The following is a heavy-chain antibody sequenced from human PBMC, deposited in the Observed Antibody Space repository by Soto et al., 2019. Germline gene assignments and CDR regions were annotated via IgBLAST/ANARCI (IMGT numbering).Heavy chain of an antibody. CDR3: AKDSADYYYDSSGYNDY. V-gene: IGHV3-23*01. CDR2: ISGSGGST. Sequence: EVQLLESGGGLVQPGGSLRLSCAASGFTFSSYAMSWVRQAPGKGLEWVSAISGSGGSTYYADSVKGRFTISRDNSKNMLYLPMNRLRAEDTAVYYCAKDSADYYYDSSGYNDYWGQGTLVTVSS. D-gene: IGHD3-22*01. J-gene: IGHJ4*02. CDR1: GFTFSSYA.